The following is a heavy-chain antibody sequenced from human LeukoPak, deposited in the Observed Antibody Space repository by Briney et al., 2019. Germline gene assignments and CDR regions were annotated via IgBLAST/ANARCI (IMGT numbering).Heavy chain of an antibody. CDR2: ISYDAIYK. J-gene: IGHJ4*02. D-gene: IGHD5-12*01. V-gene: IGHV3-30*09. CDR1: GFSFSSQT. Sequence: GGSLRLSCEASGFSFSSQTVHWVRQAPGKGLEWVAAISYDAIYKFYADFVKGRFAISRDNSKNTLYLQMNSLRSEDTAVYYCAKDGKWLPSGFDYWAREPWSPSPQ. CDR3: AKDGKWLPSGFDY.